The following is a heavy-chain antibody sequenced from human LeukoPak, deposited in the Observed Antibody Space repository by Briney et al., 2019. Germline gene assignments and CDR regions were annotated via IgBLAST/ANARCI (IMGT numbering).Heavy chain of an antibody. J-gene: IGHJ4*02. D-gene: IGHD4-17*01. Sequence: GGSLRLSCAASGFTFSSYAMSWVRQAPGKGLEWVSAISGSGDSTYYGDSVKGRFTISRDNAKNSLYLQMNSLRAEDTAVYFCARDSADYGDYYFDYWGQGTLVTVSS. CDR3: ARDSADYGDYYFDY. CDR2: ISGSGDST. V-gene: IGHV3-23*01. CDR1: GFTFSSYA.